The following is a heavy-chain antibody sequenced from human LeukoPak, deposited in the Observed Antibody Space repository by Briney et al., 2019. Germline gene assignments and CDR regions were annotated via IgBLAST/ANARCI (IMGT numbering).Heavy chain of an antibody. D-gene: IGHD2-15*01. CDR2: IIPIFGTA. Sequence: SVKVSCKASGGTFSSYAISWVRQAPGQGLEWMGGIIPIFGTANYAQKFQGRVTITADESASTAYMELSSLRSEDTAVYYCARAENPCASGGSCYHLDYWGQGTLVTVSS. J-gene: IGHJ4*02. CDR3: ARAENPCASGGSCYHLDY. CDR1: GGTFSSYA. V-gene: IGHV1-69*13.